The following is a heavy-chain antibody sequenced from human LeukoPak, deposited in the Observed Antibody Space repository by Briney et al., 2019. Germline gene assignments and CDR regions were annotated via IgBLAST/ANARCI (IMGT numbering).Heavy chain of an antibody. CDR2: IYYSGST. CDR3: ARGYKYSYGSHSGMDV. Sequence: SETLSLTCTVSGGSISSYYWSWIRQPPGKGLEWIGYIYYSGSTNYNPSLKSRVTISVDTSKNQFSLKLSSVTASDTAVYYCARGYKYSYGSHSGMDVWGQGTTVTVSS. J-gene: IGHJ6*02. CDR1: GGSISSYY. V-gene: IGHV4-59*08. D-gene: IGHD5-18*01.